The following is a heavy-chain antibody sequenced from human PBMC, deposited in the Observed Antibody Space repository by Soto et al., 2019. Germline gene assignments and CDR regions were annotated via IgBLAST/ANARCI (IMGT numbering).Heavy chain of an antibody. J-gene: IGHJ6*02. V-gene: IGHV4-59*08. CDR1: GGYISSYY. Sequence: PSETLSLTCTVSGGYISSYYWSWIRQPPGKGLEWIGYIYYSGSTNYNPSLKSRVTISVDTSKNQFSLKLSSVTAADTAVYYCARHVPYCSDTSHCAYGMDVWGQGTTVTVSS. D-gene: IGHD2-2*01. CDR2: IYYSGST. CDR3: ARHVPYCSDTSHCAYGMDV.